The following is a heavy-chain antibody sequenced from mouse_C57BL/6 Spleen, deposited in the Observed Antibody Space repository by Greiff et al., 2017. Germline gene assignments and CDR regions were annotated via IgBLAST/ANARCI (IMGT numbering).Heavy chain of an antibody. CDR3: ARHPGDYAMDY. Sequence: EVQRVESGGDLVKPGGSLKLSCAASGFTFSSYGMSWVRQTPDKRLEWVATISSGGSYTNYPDSVKGRFTISRDNAKNTLYLQMSSLKSEDSAMYYCARHPGDYAMDYWGQGTSVTVSS. V-gene: IGHV5-6*01. J-gene: IGHJ4*01. CDR1: GFTFSSYG. CDR2: ISSGGSYT.